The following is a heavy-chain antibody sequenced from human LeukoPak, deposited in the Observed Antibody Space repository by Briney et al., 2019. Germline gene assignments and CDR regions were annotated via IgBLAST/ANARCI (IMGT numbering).Heavy chain of an antibody. CDR2: ISSGGTTK. V-gene: IGHV3-48*03. Sequence: GGSLRLSCAASGFTFSSYEMNWVRQAPGKGLEWVSYISSGGTTKYYADSVKGRFTISRDNGKNSLYLQMNSLRAEDTAVYYCAPLLGYSYSERLDYWGQGTLVTVSS. CDR3: APLLGYSYSERLDY. D-gene: IGHD5-18*01. CDR1: GFTFSSYE. J-gene: IGHJ4*02.